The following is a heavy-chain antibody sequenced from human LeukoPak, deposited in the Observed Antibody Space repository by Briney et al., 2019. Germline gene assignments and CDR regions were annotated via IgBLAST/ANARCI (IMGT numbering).Heavy chain of an antibody. CDR3: ARDNAPVSPFDP. CDR1: GGSISSGDYY. V-gene: IGHV4-30-4*01. CDR2: IYYSGST. J-gene: IGHJ5*02. Sequence: SETLSLTSTVSGGSISSGDYYWSWIRQPPGKGLEWIGYIYYSGSTYYNPSLKSRVTISVDTSKNQFSLKLRSVTAADTAVYYCARDNAPVSPFDPWGQGTLVTVSS.